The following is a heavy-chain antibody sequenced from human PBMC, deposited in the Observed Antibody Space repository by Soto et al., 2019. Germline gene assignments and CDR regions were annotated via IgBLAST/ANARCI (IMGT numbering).Heavy chain of an antibody. Sequence: SVKVSCKASGGTFSSYAISWVRQAPGQGLEWMGGIIPIFGTANYAQKFQGRVTITADESTSTAYMELSSLRSEDTAVYYCARARHIRYCSSTSCYYVYYYAMDVWGQGTTVTSP. D-gene: IGHD2-2*01. J-gene: IGHJ6*02. CDR2: IIPIFGTA. CDR3: ARARHIRYCSSTSCYYVYYYAMDV. CDR1: GGTFSSYA. V-gene: IGHV1-69*13.